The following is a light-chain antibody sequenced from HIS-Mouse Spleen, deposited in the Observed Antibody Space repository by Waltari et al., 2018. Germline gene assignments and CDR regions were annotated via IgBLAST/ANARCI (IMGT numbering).Light chain of an antibody. V-gene: IGLV2-23*01. CDR3: CSYAGSSTFVV. CDR1: SSDVGSYNL. Sequence: QSALTQPASVSGSPGQSITISCTGTSSDVGSYNLVSWYQQHPGKAPKLMIYEGSKRPSVVFNRFSGSKSGNTASLTISGLQAEDEADYYCCSYAGSSTFVVFGGGTKLTVL. J-gene: IGLJ2*01. CDR2: EGS.